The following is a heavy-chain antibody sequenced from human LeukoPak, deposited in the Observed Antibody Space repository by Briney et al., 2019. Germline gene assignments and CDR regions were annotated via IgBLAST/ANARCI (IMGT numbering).Heavy chain of an antibody. CDR1: GFTFSSYA. Sequence: PGGSLRLSCAASGFTFSSYAMRWVRQAPGKGLEWVSAISGSGGSTYYADSVKGRFTISRDNSKNTLFLQMNSLRAEDTAVYYCSKADSDNDWGVFDFGGQGTLVTVS. D-gene: IGHD5-12*01. CDR3: SKADSDNDWGVFDF. J-gene: IGHJ4*02. V-gene: IGHV3-23*01. CDR2: ISGSGGST.